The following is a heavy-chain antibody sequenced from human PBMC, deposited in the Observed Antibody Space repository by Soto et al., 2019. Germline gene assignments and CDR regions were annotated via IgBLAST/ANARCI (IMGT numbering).Heavy chain of an antibody. CDR2: IWYDGSNK. J-gene: IGHJ5*02. CDR3: ARVGGVCNDVRWFDP. CDR1: GFTFSSYG. V-gene: IGHV3-33*01. Sequence: QVQLVESGGGVVQPGRSLRLSCAASGFTFSSYGMHWVRQAPGKGLEWVAVIWYDGSNKYYADSVKGRFTISSDNSKNTLYLQMNSLRAEDTAVYYCARVGGVCNDVRWFDPWGQGTLVTVSS. D-gene: IGHD1-1*01.